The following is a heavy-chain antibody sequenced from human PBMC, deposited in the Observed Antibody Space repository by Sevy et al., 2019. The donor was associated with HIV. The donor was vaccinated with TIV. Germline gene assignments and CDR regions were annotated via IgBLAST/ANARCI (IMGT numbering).Heavy chain of an antibody. CDR3: AKGYGSGSPPDY. CDR1: GFIFNSYV. J-gene: IGHJ4*02. CDR2: ISASGGST. Sequence: GGSLRLSCAASGFIFNSYVMSWVRQAPGKGLKWVSSISASGGSTYYGDSMKGRITISRDNFKNTLYLEMNSLRAEDTAVYYCAKGYGSGSPPDYWGQGTLVTVSS. D-gene: IGHD3-10*01. V-gene: IGHV3-23*01.